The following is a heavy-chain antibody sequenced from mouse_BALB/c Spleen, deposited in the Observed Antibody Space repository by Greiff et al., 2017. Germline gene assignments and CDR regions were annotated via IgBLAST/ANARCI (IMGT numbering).Heavy chain of an antibody. CDR1: GYTFTDYV. D-gene: IGHD2-1*01. J-gene: IGHJ1*01. Sequence: QVQLKESGPELVKPGASVKMSCKASGYTFTDYVISWVKQRTGQGLEWIGEIYPGSGSTYYNEKFKGKATLTADKSSNTAYMQLSSLTSEDSAVYFCARKGVYGNYDTWYFDVWGAGTTVTVSS. CDR3: ARKGVYGNYDTWYFDV. V-gene: IGHV1-77*01. CDR2: IYPGSGST.